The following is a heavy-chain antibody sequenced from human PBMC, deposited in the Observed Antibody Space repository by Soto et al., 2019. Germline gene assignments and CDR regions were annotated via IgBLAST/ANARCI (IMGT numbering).Heavy chain of an antibody. J-gene: IGHJ4*02. CDR3: AKNQERELPRVIDF. CDR1: GFTFSSYG. Sequence: GGSLRLSCAASGFTFSSYGMHWVRQAPGGGLEWVSSMSGSSSTTYYADSVRGRFTISRDRSKNTLYLQMSSLRAEDTALYYCAKNQERELPRVIDFWGQGTLVTVSS. V-gene: IGHV3-23*01. D-gene: IGHD1-7*01. CDR2: MSGSSSTT.